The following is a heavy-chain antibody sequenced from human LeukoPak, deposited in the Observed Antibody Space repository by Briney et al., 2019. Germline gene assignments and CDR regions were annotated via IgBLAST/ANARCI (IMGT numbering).Heavy chain of an antibody. CDR2: IYYSGST. Sequence: PSETLSLTCTVSGGSISSGGYYWSWIRQHPGKGLERIGYIYYSGSTYYNPSLKSRVTISVDTSKNQFSLKLSSVTAADTAVYYCARELPDNWFDPWGQGTLVTVSS. J-gene: IGHJ5*02. CDR1: GGSISSGGYY. V-gene: IGHV4-31*03. CDR3: ARELPDNWFDP. D-gene: IGHD1-26*01.